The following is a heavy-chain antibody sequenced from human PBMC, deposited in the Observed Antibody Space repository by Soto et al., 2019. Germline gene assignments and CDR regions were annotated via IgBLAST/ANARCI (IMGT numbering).Heavy chain of an antibody. J-gene: IGHJ5*02. D-gene: IGHD3-3*01. V-gene: IGHV4-30-2*01. Sequence: SETLSLTCAVSGGSISSGGYSWSWIRQPPGKGPEWIGYIYHSGSTYYNPSLKSRVTISVDRSKNQFSLKLSSVTAADTAVYYCARGAGFFSSPNWFDPWGQGTLVTVSS. CDR3: ARGAGFFSSPNWFDP. CDR1: GGSISSGGYS. CDR2: IYHSGST.